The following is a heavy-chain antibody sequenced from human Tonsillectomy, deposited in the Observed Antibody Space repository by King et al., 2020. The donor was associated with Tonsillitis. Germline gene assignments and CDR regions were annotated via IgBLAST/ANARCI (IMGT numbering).Heavy chain of an antibody. J-gene: IGHJ4*02. D-gene: IGHD5-18*01. CDR3: ARDAYVDTAMASIFDY. Sequence: QLVQSGGGLVQPGGSLRLSCAASGFTFSSYNMNWVRQAPGKGLEWGSYISSSSSTMYYADSVKGRFTISRDTARNSLYLRMNSLRAEDTAIYYCARDAYVDTAMASIFDYWGQGTLVTVSS. V-gene: IGHV3-48*04. CDR2: ISSSSSTM. CDR1: GFTFSSYN.